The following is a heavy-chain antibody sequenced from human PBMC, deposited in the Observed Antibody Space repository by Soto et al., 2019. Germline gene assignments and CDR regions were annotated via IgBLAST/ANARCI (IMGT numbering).Heavy chain of an antibody. V-gene: IGHV4-39*01. CDR2: IYYSGPT. J-gene: IGHJ5*02. CDR1: GGSISSGSTY. Sequence: SETLSLTCTVSGGSISSGSTYWGWIRQPPGKGLEWIGSIYYSGPTYYNPSLKSRVTISVDTSNNQFYLDLTSVTAADTAVYHCARHGRDPHDASLNWFHPWGQGTLVTVSS. CDR3: ARHGRDPHDASLNWFHP. D-gene: IGHD2-8*01.